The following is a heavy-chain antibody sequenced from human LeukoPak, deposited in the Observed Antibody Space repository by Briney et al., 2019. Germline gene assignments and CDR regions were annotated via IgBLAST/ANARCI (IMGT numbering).Heavy chain of an antibody. CDR3: ARDPPVRYYYYGMDV. CDR1: GGSFSGYY. J-gene: IGHJ6*02. CDR2: INHSGST. Sequence: SETLSLTCAVYGGSFSGYYWSWIRQPPGKGLEWIGEINHSGSTDYNPSLKSRVTISVDTSKNQFSLKPSSVTAADTAVYYCARDPPVRYYYYGMDVWGQGTTVTVSS. V-gene: IGHV4-34*01.